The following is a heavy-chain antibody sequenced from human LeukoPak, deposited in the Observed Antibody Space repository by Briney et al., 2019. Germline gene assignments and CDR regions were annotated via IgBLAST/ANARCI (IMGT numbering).Heavy chain of an antibody. V-gene: IGHV3-48*03. CDR2: ISTSGSTT. CDR1: GFTFSSFE. J-gene: IGHJ4*02. Sequence: GGSLRLSCAASGFTFSSFEMNWVRQAPGKGLEWVSYISTSGSTTYYADSVKGRFTISRDNAKNSLYLQMNSLRADDTAVYYCARVHGGYPFDYWGQGTLVTVSS. D-gene: IGHD2-15*01. CDR3: ARVHGGYPFDY.